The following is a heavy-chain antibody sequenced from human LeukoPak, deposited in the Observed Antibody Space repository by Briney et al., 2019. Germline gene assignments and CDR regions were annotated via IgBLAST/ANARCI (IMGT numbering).Heavy chain of an antibody. CDR3: ARDGIYSTDFDAYDL. CDR2: ISPNSGAT. V-gene: IGHV1-2*02. CDR1: GYTFTSYY. D-gene: IGHD2-2*01. J-gene: IGHJ3*01. Sequence: ASVKVSCKASGYTFTSYYLHWVRQAPGQGLEWMGWISPNSGATSYAQKFQGRVSMTRDTSITTAYMELSGLRSDDTAMYYCARDGIYSTDFDAYDLWGQGTMVTVSS.